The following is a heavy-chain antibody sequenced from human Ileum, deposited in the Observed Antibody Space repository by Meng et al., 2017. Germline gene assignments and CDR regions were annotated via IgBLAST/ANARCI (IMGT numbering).Heavy chain of an antibody. Sequence: QVQLQQSGPGLVKPSQTLFLTCAISGDSVSSNSAAWNWIRQSPSRGLEWLGRTYYRSEWQNRYGVSVKSRITITADTSRNQISLNLNSVTPEDTAVYYCTTWYGEYWGQGTLVTAPQ. CDR1: GDSVSSNSAA. D-gene: IGHD3-10*01. CDR3: TTWYGEY. J-gene: IGHJ4*02. CDR2: TYYRSEWQN. V-gene: IGHV6-1*01.